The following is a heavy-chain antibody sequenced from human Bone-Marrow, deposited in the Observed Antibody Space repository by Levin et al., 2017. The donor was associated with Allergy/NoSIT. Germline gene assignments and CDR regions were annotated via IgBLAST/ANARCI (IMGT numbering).Heavy chain of an antibody. CDR2: ISSASSYI. V-gene: IGHV3-21*01. CDR3: VRPESITGTEDLKVMDV. J-gene: IGHJ6*02. Sequence: GGSLRLSCAASGFIFSTYSLHWVRQSPGKGLEWVSSISSASSYIFYADSVKGRFTISRDNAKNSLSLQMNSLRAEDTAVYHCVRPESITGTEDLKVMDVWGQGTTVTVSS. CDR1: GFIFSTYS. D-gene: IGHD1/OR15-1a*01.